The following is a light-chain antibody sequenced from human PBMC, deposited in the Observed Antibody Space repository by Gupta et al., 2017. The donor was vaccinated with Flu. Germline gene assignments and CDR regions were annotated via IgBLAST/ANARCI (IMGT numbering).Light chain of an antibody. CDR1: SSDVGGYNY. CDR2: EVS. CDR3: SSYTSSSTLL. J-gene: IGLJ2*01. Sequence: QAALTQPAAVAGSPGQSITISCTGTSSDVGGYNYVSWYQQHPGKVPKLMISEVSNLPSGVSNRFSGSKSGNTASLTISGLPAEDEADYYCSSYTSSSTLLFGGGTKLTAL. V-gene: IGLV2-14*01.